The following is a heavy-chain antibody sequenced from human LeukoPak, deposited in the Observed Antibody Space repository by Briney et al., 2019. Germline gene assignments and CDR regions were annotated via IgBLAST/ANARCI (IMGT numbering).Heavy chain of an antibody. CDR1: GYTFTGYY. V-gene: IGHV1-2*02. Sequence: ASVKVSCKASGYTFTGYYMHWVRQAPGQGLEWMGWINPNSGGTNYAQKFQGGVTMTRDTSISTAYMELSRLRSDDTAVYYCARDYYGSGSYYPLDYWGQGTLVTVSS. D-gene: IGHD3-10*01. CDR3: ARDYYGSGSYYPLDY. CDR2: INPNSGGT. J-gene: IGHJ4*02.